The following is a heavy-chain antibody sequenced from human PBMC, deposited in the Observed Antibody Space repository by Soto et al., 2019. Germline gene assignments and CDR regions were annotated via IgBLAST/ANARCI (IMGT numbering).Heavy chain of an antibody. Sequence: QVQLQESGPGLVKPSQTLSLTCTVSGGSISSGDYYWTWIRQPPGKGLEWIGYIYYGGSTYYNPSIKRRVTISVDTSKNPFSLKLNSVTAADAAVYYCARLSNWGAWYSDLCGRGTLVTVSS. J-gene: IGHJ2*01. CDR3: ARLSNWGAWYSDL. V-gene: IGHV4-30-4*01. D-gene: IGHD7-27*01. CDR2: IYYGGST. CDR1: GGSISSGDYY.